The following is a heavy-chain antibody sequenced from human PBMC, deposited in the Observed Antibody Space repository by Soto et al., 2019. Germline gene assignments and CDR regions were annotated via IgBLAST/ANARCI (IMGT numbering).Heavy chain of an antibody. V-gene: IGHV3-7*01. CDR3: VRVGGQWLAHAYYGMDV. D-gene: IGHD6-19*01. CDR2: IKQDGGEK. Sequence: EVQLVESGGGLVQPGGSLRLSCAASEFTFSDYWMSWVRQAPGKGLEWVANIKQDGGEKYYVDSVKGRFTISRENVKNSLFLQMNSLRAEDAAVYYCVRVGGQWLAHAYYGMDVWGQGTTVTVSS. CDR1: EFTFSDYW. J-gene: IGHJ6*02.